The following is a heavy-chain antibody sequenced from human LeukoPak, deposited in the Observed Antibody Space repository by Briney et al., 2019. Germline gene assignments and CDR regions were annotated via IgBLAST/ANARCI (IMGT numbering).Heavy chain of an antibody. D-gene: IGHD2-21*02. Sequence: NPSETLSLTCTVSGGSISSSSYYWGWIRRPPGKGLEWIGSIYYSGSTSYNPSLKSRVTISVDTSKNQFSLKLTSVTAADTAEYYCARHGHHGDHDYWGQGSLVTVSS. J-gene: IGHJ4*02. CDR2: IYYSGST. CDR3: ARHGHHGDHDY. CDR1: GGSISSSSYY. V-gene: IGHV4-39*01.